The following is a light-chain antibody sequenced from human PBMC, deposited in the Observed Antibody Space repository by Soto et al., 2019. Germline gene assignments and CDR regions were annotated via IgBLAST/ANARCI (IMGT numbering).Light chain of an antibody. Sequence: EIVMTQSPATLSVSPGERATLSCSASQSCSSNFSWYQQKPGQAHRLLIYGAFTRDTGFPARFSGSGSGTEFTLTISSLQSEEFAVYFCHQDNNWPLTFGGGTKVEIK. CDR3: HQDNNWPLT. J-gene: IGKJ4*01. V-gene: IGKV3-15*01. CDR1: QSCSSN. CDR2: GAF.